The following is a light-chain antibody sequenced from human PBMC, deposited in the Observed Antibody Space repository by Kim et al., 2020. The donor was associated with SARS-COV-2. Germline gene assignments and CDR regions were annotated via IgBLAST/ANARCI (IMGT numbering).Light chain of an antibody. CDR3: QQYYSTLPS. CDR2: GES. CDR1: QTVLYNSKEQNE. V-gene: IGKV4-1*01. J-gene: IGKJ2*03. Sequence: GTLNCKSSQTVLYNSKEQNERARSKKKPGQAPKLLIFGESSRESGLSDRFTDVGYEPDVSLTISSLQAEDVAVYFCQQYYSTLPSFGQGTKLEI.